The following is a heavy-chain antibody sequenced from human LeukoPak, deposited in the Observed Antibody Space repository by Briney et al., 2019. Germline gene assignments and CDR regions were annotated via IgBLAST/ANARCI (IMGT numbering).Heavy chain of an antibody. Sequence: PGGSLRLSCAASGFTFSSYWMHWVRQAPGKGLVWISHINNDGTSTNYADSVKGRFTVSRDNTKNTLYLQMNSLRAEDTAVYYCARQRGYSGYYGYFDYWGQGTLVTVSS. CDR2: INNDGTST. V-gene: IGHV3-74*01. CDR1: GFTFSSYW. D-gene: IGHD5-12*01. CDR3: ARQRGYSGYYGYFDY. J-gene: IGHJ4*02.